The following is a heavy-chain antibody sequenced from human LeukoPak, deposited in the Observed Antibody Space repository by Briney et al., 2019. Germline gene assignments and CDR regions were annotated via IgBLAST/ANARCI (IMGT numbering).Heavy chain of an antibody. CDR2: IKQDGSEK. CDR1: GFTFSSYA. V-gene: IGHV3-7*01. CDR3: ARDGYFDWPQGHGMDV. Sequence: PGGSLRLSCAASGFTFSSYAMSWVRQAPGKGLEWVANIKQDGSEKYYVDSVKGRFTISRDNAKNSLYLQMNSLRAEDTAVYYCARDGYFDWPQGHGMDVWGQGTTVTVSS. D-gene: IGHD3-9*01. J-gene: IGHJ6*02.